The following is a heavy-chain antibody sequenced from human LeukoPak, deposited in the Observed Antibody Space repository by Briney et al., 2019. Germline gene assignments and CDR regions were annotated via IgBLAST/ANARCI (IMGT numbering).Heavy chain of an antibody. V-gene: IGHV3-21*01. CDR2: ISGTSNNI. J-gene: IGHJ4*02. Sequence: GGSLRLSCAASGFTFSLYWMHWVRQAPGKGLEWVSSISGTSNNIYYADSVKGRFTISRDNSKNTLFLQMNSLRADDTAVYYCARAGVDCSSVNCYMVDYWGQGTLVTVSS. CDR3: ARAGVDCSSVNCYMVDY. CDR1: GFTFSLYW. D-gene: IGHD2-2*02.